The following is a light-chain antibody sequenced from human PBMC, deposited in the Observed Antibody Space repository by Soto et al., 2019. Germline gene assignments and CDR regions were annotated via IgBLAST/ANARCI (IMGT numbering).Light chain of an antibody. J-gene: IGKJ4*01. Sequence: DIHLTQSPSFLSASVGDRVTITCRASQGVNSYLAWFQQQPGKAPKLLIYAASTLQGGVPSRFSGSGSGTEFTLTISSLQPEDFATYYCQQLNSYPLTFGGGTQVEIK. V-gene: IGKV1-9*01. CDR1: QGVNSY. CDR2: AAS. CDR3: QQLNSYPLT.